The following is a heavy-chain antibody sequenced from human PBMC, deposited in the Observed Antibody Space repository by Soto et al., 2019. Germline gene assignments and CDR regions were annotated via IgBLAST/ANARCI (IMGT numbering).Heavy chain of an antibody. J-gene: IGHJ4*02. CDR2: INPNSCGT. CDR3: AIDPETYYD. D-gene: IGHD3-3*01. CDR1: GYTFTGYY. Sequence: VASVKVSCKASGYTFTGYYMHWVRQAPGQGLEWMGWINPNSCGTNYVQKFQGGVTMTRDTSISTAYMELSSLRSDYTAVYYFAIDPETYYDWGQGTLVTVS. V-gene: IGHV1-2*02.